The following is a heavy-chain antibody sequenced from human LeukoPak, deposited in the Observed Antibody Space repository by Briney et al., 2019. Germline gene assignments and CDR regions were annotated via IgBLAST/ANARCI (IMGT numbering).Heavy chain of an antibody. Sequence: GGSLRLSCAASGFTFSNYGISWVRQAPGKGLEWVSSISASGGGTYYADSVKGRVTISRDNSKNTLYLQMNSLRAEDTAVYYCAKYTPMDVWGKGTTVTVSS. J-gene: IGHJ6*03. D-gene: IGHD2-15*01. CDR2: ISASGGGT. CDR3: AKYTPMDV. CDR1: GFTFSNYG. V-gene: IGHV3-23*01.